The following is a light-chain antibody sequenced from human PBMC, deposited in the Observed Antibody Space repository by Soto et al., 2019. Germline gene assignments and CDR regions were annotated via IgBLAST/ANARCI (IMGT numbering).Light chain of an antibody. V-gene: IGKV1-5*03. CDR1: QSISSW. CDR3: QQYDAYPYT. Sequence: DIQMTQSPSTLSASVGDRVTITCRASQSISSWLAWYQQKPGKAPKLLIYKASSLDTGVPSRFSGSGSGTEFTLTISSLQPDDFATYYCQQYDAYPYTFGQGTHLDIK. J-gene: IGKJ2*01. CDR2: KAS.